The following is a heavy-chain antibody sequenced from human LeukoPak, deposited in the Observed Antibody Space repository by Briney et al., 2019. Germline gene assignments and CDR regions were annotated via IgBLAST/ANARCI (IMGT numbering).Heavy chain of an antibody. CDR1: GGSISSYY. V-gene: IGHV4-59*01. Sequence: SETLSLTCTVSGGSISSYYWSWIRQPPGKGLEWIGYIYYSGSTNYNPSLKSRVTISVDTSKNQFSLKLSSVTAADTAVYYCARTEKTGIAARVYYYYMDVWGKGTTVTVSS. J-gene: IGHJ6*03. CDR2: IYYSGST. CDR3: ARTEKTGIAARVYYYYMDV. D-gene: IGHD6-6*01.